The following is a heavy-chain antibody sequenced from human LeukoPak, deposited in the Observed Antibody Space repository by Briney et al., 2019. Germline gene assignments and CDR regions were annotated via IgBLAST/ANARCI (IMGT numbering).Heavy chain of an antibody. V-gene: IGHV1-2*02. CDR3: ARSRTGSGFLFDY. CDR1: GYTFTGYY. Sequence: PSVKVSCKASGYTFTGYYMHWVRQAPGQGLEWMGWINPNSGATNYAQKFQGRVTMTRDTSISTAYMELSRLRSDDTAVYYCARSRTGSGFLFDYWGQGTLVTVSS. J-gene: IGHJ4*02. CDR2: INPNSGAT. D-gene: IGHD3-10*01.